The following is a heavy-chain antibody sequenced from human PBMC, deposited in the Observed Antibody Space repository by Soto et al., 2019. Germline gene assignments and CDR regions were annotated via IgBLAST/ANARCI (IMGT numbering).Heavy chain of an antibody. V-gene: IGHV3-74*01. Sequence: GGSLRLSCAASGFTFSDYWMHWVRQTPGKGLVWVSRINGDGRTITYADSVKGRFTISRDNAENTLYLQMDSLRDDDTAVYYCARSLSGKTYDCWSQGTLVTVSS. J-gene: IGHJ4*02. CDR2: INGDGRTI. CDR3: ARSLSGKTYDC. CDR1: GFTFSDYW.